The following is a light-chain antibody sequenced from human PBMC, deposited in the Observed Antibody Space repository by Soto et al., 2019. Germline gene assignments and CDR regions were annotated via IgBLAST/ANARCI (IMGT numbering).Light chain of an antibody. Sequence: IQLTQSPSSLSASVGDRATITSRASQGISRALAWYQQKPGEAPKLLIYAASSLQSGVPSRFSGSGSGTDFTLIISSLQPEDFATYYCQQSYSTPRTFGQATKVEIK. CDR2: AAS. CDR1: QGISRA. V-gene: IGKV1-39*01. J-gene: IGKJ1*01. CDR3: QQSYSTPRT.